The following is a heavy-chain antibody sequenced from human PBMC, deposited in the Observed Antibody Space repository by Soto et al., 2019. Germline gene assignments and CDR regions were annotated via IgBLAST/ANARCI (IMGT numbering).Heavy chain of an antibody. J-gene: IGHJ3*02. V-gene: IGHV3-23*01. Sequence: GGSLRLSCAASGFTFSSYAMSWVRQAPGKGLEWVSAISGSGGSTYYADSVKGRFTISRDNSKNTLYLQMNSLRAEDTAVYYCAKSLKQVLMVYAPKKEAAFDIWGQGTMVTVSS. CDR2: ISGSGGST. CDR1: GFTFSSYA. CDR3: AKSLKQVLMVYAPKKEAAFDI. D-gene: IGHD2-8*01.